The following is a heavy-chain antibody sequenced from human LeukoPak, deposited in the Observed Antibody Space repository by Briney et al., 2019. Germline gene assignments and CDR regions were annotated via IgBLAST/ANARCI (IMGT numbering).Heavy chain of an antibody. CDR3: AKSYDILTGYPAFDY. D-gene: IGHD3-9*01. J-gene: IGHJ4*02. CDR1: GFTFSSYA. CDR2: IPYDGSNK. V-gene: IGHV3-30-3*02. Sequence: GGSLRLSCAASGFTFSSYAMHWVRQAPGKGLEWVAVIPYDGSNKYYADSVKGRFTISRDNSKNTLYLQMNSLRAEDTAVYYCAKSYDILTGYPAFDYWGQGTLVTVSS.